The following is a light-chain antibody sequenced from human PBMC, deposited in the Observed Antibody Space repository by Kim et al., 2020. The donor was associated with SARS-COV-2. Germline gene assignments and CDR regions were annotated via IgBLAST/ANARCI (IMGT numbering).Light chain of an antibody. CDR3: QQRSDWPIT. CDR2: DAS. V-gene: IGKV3-11*01. CDR1: QSVTSN. J-gene: IGKJ5*01. Sequence: LSPGESAPLSCRASQSVTSNLAWYQQKPGQAPRLLIYDASNRAPGVPARFSGSGSGTDFSLTISSLEFEDSAVYYCQQRSDWPITFGQGTRLEIK.